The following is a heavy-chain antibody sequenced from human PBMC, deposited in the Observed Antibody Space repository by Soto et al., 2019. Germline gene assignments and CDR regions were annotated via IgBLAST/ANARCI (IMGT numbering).Heavy chain of an antibody. V-gene: IGHV4-34*01. D-gene: IGHD4-17*01. CDR3: ARGPGATVTIDY. CDR2: INHSGST. CDR1: GGSFSGYY. J-gene: IGHJ4*02. Sequence: QVPLQQWGAGLLKPSETLSLTCAVYGGSFSGYYWSWIRQPPGKGLEWIGEINHSGSTNYNPSLKRRVTISVDTSKNQFSLKLSSVTAADTAVYYCARGPGATVTIDYWGQGTLVTVSS.